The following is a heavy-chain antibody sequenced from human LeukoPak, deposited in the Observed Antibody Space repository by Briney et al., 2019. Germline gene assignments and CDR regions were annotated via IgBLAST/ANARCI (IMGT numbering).Heavy chain of an antibody. V-gene: IGHV3-74*01. CDR1: GFTFSSYW. J-gene: IGHJ6*03. CDR3: ARVGSSWYTRNYYYYMDV. D-gene: IGHD6-13*01. CDR2: INSDGSST. Sequence: GGSLRLSCAASGFTFSSYWMHWVRHAPGKGLVWVSRINSDGSSTSYADSVKGRFTISRDNAKNTLYLQMNSLRAEDTAVYYCARVGSSWYTRNYYYYMDVWGKGTAVTVSS.